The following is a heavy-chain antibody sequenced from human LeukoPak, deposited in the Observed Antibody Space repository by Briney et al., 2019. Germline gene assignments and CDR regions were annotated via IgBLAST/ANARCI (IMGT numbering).Heavy chain of an antibody. J-gene: IGHJ6*03. V-gene: IGHV1-69*05. CDR1: GGTFSSYA. CDR3: ARGRSSGWGYYYYMDV. D-gene: IGHD6-19*01. CDR2: IIPIFGTA. Sequence: SVTVSCTASGGTFSSYAISWVRQAPGQGLEWMGGIIPIFGTANYAQKFQGRVTITTDESTSTAYMELSSLRSEDTAVYYCARGRSSGWGYYYYMDVWGKGTTVTVSS.